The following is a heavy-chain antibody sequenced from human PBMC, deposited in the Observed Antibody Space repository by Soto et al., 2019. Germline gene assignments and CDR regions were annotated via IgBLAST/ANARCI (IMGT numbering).Heavy chain of an antibody. J-gene: IGHJ4*02. CDR1: GFSFSAYA. CDR3: AKVQIAVAANGYGFDY. CDR2: ISGRGDTT. D-gene: IGHD6-19*01. V-gene: IGHV3-23*01. Sequence: EVQLLDSVGGLVQPGGSLRLSCAASGFSFSAYAMSWVRQAPGKGLEWVSSISGRGDTTYYADSVKGRFTISRDNSKNALYLQMSTLRADDTAVYFCAKVQIAVAANGYGFDYWGQGTQVTVSS.